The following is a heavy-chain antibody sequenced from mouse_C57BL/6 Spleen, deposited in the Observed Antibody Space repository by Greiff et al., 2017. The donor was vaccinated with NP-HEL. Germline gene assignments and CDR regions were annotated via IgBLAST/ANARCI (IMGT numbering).Heavy chain of an antibody. Sequence: EVNVVESGGGLVKPGGSLKLSCAASGFTFSDYGMHWVRQAPEKGLEWVAYISSGSSTIYYADTVKGRFTISRDNAKNTLFLQMTSLRSEDTAMYYCARDGGDYYAMDYWGQGTSVTVSS. J-gene: IGHJ4*01. CDR3: ARDGGDYYAMDY. D-gene: IGHD1-2*01. CDR2: ISSGSSTI. CDR1: GFTFSDYG. V-gene: IGHV5-17*01.